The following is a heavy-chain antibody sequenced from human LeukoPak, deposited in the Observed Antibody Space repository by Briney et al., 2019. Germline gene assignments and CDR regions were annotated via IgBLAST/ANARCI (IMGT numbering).Heavy chain of an antibody. J-gene: IGHJ6*03. V-gene: IGHV3-20*04. CDR2: INWNGAST. D-gene: IGHD6-6*01. CDR1: GFIFDDLG. CDR3: ARAVCPTIKFCDSSYFMDV. Sequence: GGSLRLSCAASGFIFDDLGMTWVRQVPGRGLVWVAGINWNGASTGYADSVRGRFTISRDNAKNSLYLQMNSLRAEDTALYYCARAVCPTIKFCDSSYFMDVWGKGTTVNVS.